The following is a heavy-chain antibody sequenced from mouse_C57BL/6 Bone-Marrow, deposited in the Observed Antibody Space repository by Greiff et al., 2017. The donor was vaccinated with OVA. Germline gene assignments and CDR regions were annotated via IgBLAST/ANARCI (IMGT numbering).Heavy chain of an antibody. CDR1: GYSITSGYY. D-gene: IGHD1-2*01. J-gene: IGHJ2*01. CDR3: AREATPGYFDY. V-gene: IGHV3-6*01. CDR2: ISYDGSN. Sequence: EVKLQESGPGLVKPSQSLSLTCSVPGYSITSGYYWNWIRQFPGNKLEWMGYISYDGSNNYNPSLKNRISITRDTSKNQFFLKLNSVTTEDTATYYCAREATPGYFDYWGQGTTLTVSS.